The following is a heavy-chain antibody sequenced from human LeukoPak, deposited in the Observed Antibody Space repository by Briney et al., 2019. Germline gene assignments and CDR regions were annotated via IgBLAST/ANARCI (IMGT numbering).Heavy chain of an antibody. J-gene: IGHJ6*02. V-gene: IGHV3-53*01. CDR2: IYSGGST. CDR1: GFTVSSSY. Sequence: GGSLRLSCAASGFTVSSSYMTWVRQAPGKGLEWVSVIYSGGSTYYADSVKGRFTISRDNSKNTLYLQMNSLRAEDTAVYYCARGPGSGTGGMDVWGQGTTVTVSS. CDR3: ARGPGSGTGGMDV. D-gene: IGHD3-10*01.